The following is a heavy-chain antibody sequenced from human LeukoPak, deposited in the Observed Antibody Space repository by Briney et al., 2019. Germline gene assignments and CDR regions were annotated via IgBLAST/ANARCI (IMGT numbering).Heavy chain of an antibody. CDR3: ARAGPYSSGWQYVDY. Sequence: SETLSLTCTVSGGSISSYYWSWIRQSPGKGLEWIGYIYYSGSTYYNPSLTSRVTISVDTSKNQFSLRLTSVTAADTAVYYCARAGPYSSGWQYVDYWGQGTLVTVSS. CDR1: GGSISSYY. V-gene: IGHV4-59*08. J-gene: IGHJ4*02. D-gene: IGHD6-19*01. CDR2: IYYSGST.